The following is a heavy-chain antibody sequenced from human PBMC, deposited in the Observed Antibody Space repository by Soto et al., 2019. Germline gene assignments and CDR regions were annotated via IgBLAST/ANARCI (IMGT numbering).Heavy chain of an antibody. V-gene: IGHV3-30*18. D-gene: IGHD6-13*01. Sequence: QVQLVESGGGVVQPGRSLRLSCAASGFTFSSYGMHWVRQALGKGLEWVAVISYDGSNKYYADSVKGRFTISRDNSKNTLYLQMNSLRAEDTAVYYCAKLRGIAAAGPDYWGQGTLVTVSS. J-gene: IGHJ4*02. CDR2: ISYDGSNK. CDR1: GFTFSSYG. CDR3: AKLRGIAAAGPDY.